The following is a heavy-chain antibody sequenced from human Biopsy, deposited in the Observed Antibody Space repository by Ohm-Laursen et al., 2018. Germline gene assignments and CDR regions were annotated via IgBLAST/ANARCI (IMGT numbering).Heavy chain of an antibody. CDR2: FRFEDRT. CDR1: GGSISNYF. Sequence: GTLSLTCAVSGGSISNYFWTWIRQPPGKGLEWIGYFRFEDRTSYNSSLKSRITISADTSKNKFSLQLDSMTAADTAVYYCGRVWLWRGYGMDVWGQGTTVTVSS. CDR3: GRVWLWRGYGMDV. D-gene: IGHD6-19*01. V-gene: IGHV4-59*01. J-gene: IGHJ6*02.